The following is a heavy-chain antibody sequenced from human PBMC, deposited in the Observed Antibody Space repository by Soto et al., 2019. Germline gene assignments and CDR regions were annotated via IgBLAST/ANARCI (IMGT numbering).Heavy chain of an antibody. J-gene: IGHJ6*02. D-gene: IGHD3-3*01. Sequence: QVQLLQSGPGLVKPSQTLSLTCSVSGTSITKGDFSWHWIRQQPGKGLQWLGTIYDITTTDYHPSLKRRAVISTDTSENPVSLRLRDLSTADTAVYYCARGFSLDVLGQGTAVIVS. V-gene: IGHV4-31*03. CDR2: IYDITTT. CDR3: ARGFSLDV. CDR1: GTSITKGDFS.